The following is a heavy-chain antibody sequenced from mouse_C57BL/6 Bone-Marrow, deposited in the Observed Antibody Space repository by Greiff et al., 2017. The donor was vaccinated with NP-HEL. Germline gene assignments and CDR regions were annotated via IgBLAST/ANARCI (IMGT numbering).Heavy chain of an antibody. CDR1: GYTFTSYW. J-gene: IGHJ1*03. V-gene: IGHV1-72*01. D-gene: IGHD2-3*01. Sequence: QVQLQQSDAELVKPGASVKLSCKASGYTFTSYWMHWVKQRPGRGLEWIGRIDPNSGGTKYNEKFKSKATLTVDKPSSTAYMQLSSLTSEDSAVYYCVPLHDDGYWYFDVWGTGTTVTVSS. CDR3: VPLHDDGYWYFDV. CDR2: IDPNSGGT.